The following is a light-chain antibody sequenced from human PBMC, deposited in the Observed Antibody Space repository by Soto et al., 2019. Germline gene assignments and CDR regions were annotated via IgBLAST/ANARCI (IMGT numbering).Light chain of an antibody. V-gene: IGKV3-20*01. CDR3: QQYGTSRPVT. Sequence: EIVMTQSPATLSVSPGERATLSCRASQSVTGNYLAWYQQKRGQAPRLLIYAASRRATGIPDRFSGSGSGTDFTLTISRLDPEDFAVYHCQQYGTSRPVTFGQGTRLEIK. CDR1: QSVTGNY. CDR2: AAS. J-gene: IGKJ5*01.